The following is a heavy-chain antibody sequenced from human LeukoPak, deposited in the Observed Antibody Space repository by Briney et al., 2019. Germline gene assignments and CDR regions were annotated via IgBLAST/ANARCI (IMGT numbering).Heavy chain of an antibody. D-gene: IGHD2-8*01. J-gene: IGHJ3*02. Sequence: GGSLRLSCAASGFTFSSYWMSWVRQAPGKGLEWVANIKEDGSEKYYVDSVKGRFTISRDNAKNSLYLKMNSLRAEDTAVYYCARDGEMVYGMDAFDIWGQGTMVTVSS. CDR1: GFTFSSYW. CDR2: IKEDGSEK. V-gene: IGHV3-7*05. CDR3: ARDGEMVYGMDAFDI.